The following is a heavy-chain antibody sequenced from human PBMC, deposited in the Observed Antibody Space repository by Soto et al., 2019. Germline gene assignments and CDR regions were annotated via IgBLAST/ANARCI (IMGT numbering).Heavy chain of an antibody. CDR3: ARDSGSGSF. V-gene: IGHV4-30-4*01. Sequence: QVQLQESGPGLVKPSQTLSLTCTVSGGSVSNGDYYWSWIRQPPGKGLEWIGNMHYSGSTGYNPSLKGRVTMSVDTSKNQCSLKLSSVTPADTAVYYCARDSGSGSFWGQGTLVTVSS. D-gene: IGHD1-26*01. J-gene: IGHJ1*01. CDR2: MHYSGST. CDR1: GGSVSNGDYY.